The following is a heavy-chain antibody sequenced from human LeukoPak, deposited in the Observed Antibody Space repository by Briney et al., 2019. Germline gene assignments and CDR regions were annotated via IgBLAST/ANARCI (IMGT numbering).Heavy chain of an antibody. CDR2: ISYDGRTK. V-gene: IGHV3-30*18. CDR1: GFTFSSNG. CDR3: VKDLGRYRNNCFDY. J-gene: IGHJ4*02. D-gene: IGHD1-26*01. Sequence: GGSLRLSCAASGFTFSSNGMHWVRQAPGKGLEWVAVISYDGRTKYYADSVKGRFTISRDDSKNTLYLQMNSLRAEDTAVYYCVKDLGRYRNNCFDYWGQGTLVTVSS.